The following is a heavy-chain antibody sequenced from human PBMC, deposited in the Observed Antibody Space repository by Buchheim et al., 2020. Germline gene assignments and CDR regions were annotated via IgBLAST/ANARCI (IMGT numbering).Heavy chain of an antibody. V-gene: IGHV1-46*03. CDR3: ASSSFTYYYDSSGRHYGMDV. D-gene: IGHD3-22*01. CDR2: INPSGGST. J-gene: IGHJ6*02. CDR1: GYTFTSYY. Sequence: QVQLVQSGAEVKKPGASVKVSCKASGYTFTSYYMHWVRQAPGQGLEWMGIINPSGGSTSYAQKFQGRVTMTRDTSTSTAYMELSSLRSEYTAVYYCASSSFTYYYDSSGRHYGMDVWGQGTT.